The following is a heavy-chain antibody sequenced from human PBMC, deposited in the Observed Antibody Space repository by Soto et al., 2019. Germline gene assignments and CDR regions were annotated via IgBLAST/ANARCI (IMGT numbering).Heavy chain of an antibody. V-gene: IGHV1-18*01. CDR2: IRAHNGET. J-gene: IGHJ4*02. CDR1: AYTSTLYG. D-gene: IGHD6-19*01. Sequence: QVHLVQSGAEVKRPGASVKVSCKASAYTSTLYGITWVRQAPGQGLEWMGWIRAHNGETKFARKFQVRVTMTTDPSSSTVFTYLRTLISDDTAVYYCATALGTSGWFDYWGQGTLVTVPS. CDR3: ATALGTSGWFDY.